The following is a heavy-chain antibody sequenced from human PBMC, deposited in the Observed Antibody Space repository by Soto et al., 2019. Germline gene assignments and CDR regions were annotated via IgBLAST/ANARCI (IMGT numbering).Heavy chain of an antibody. CDR3: ARVGAYCVSTSCHDY. CDR1: GYTFTNYG. J-gene: IGHJ4*02. CDR2: ISAYNGNT. V-gene: IGHV1-18*01. D-gene: IGHD2-2*01. Sequence: QVQLVQSGAEVKKPGASVKVSCKASGYTFTNYGISWVRQAPGQGLEWMGWISAYNGNTDYAQKLQGRVTMTTDTPTSTAYMELWSLRSDDTAVYYCARVGAYCVSTSCHDYWGQGTLVTVSS.